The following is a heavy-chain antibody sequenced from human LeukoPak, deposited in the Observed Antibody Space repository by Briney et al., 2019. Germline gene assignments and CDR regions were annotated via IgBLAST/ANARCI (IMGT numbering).Heavy chain of an antibody. CDR2: ISSSGTTI. CDR1: GFNFNTYT. V-gene: IGHV3-48*04. J-gene: IGHJ4*02. CDR3: ARTLTTQFKW. D-gene: IGHD4-17*01. Sequence: GGSLRLSCEASGFNFNTYTMNWVRQAPGKGLEWISYISSSGTTIYYADSVKGRFTISRDNAWNSLYLQMNSLRVEDTAVYYCARTLTTQFKWWGQGTLVTVSS.